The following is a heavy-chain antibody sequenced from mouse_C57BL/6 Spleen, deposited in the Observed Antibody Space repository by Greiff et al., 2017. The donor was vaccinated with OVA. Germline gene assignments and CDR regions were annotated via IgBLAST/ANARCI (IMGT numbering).Heavy chain of an antibody. Sequence: QVQLQQPGAELVRPGSSVKLSCKASGYTFTSYWMHWVKQRPIQGLEWIGNIDPSDSETHYNQKFKDKATLTVDKSSSTAYMQLSSLTSEDSAVYYCARNWDYENFDYWGQGITLTVSS. CDR3: ARNWDYENFDY. CDR2: IDPSDSET. CDR1: GYTFTSYW. J-gene: IGHJ2*01. V-gene: IGHV1-52*01. D-gene: IGHD2-4*01.